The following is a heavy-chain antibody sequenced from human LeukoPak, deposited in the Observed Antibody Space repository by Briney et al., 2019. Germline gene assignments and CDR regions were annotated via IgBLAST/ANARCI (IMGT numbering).Heavy chain of an antibody. CDR3: ARHAYYGAKDFDY. Sequence: SETLSLTCIVSGDSISSSSYYWGWIRQPPGTGLEWIGSIYNSGSTHYNPSLKSRVTISVDTSKNQFSLKLSSVTAADTAVYYCARHAYYGAKDFDYWGQGTLVTVSS. CDR1: GDSISSSSYY. CDR2: IYNSGST. V-gene: IGHV4-39*01. D-gene: IGHD4-23*01. J-gene: IGHJ4*02.